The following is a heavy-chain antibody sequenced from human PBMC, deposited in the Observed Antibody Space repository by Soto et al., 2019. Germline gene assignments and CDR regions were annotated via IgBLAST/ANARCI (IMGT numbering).Heavy chain of an antibody. J-gene: IGHJ5*01. CDR3: ARGYPRSILSNSLTTSYWFDS. Sequence: QVQLQQWGTGLLKPWETLSLHCAVYGESLRGYYWSWIRQTPAMGLEWIGEINHRGTTNHDSSLNRRAIISNDTSKNQVSLRLNYVTAADTAVYCGARGYPRSILSNSLTTSYWFDSWGQGTLVTVSS. CDR2: INHRGTT. CDR1: GESLRGYY. D-gene: IGHD2-21*01. V-gene: IGHV4-34*04.